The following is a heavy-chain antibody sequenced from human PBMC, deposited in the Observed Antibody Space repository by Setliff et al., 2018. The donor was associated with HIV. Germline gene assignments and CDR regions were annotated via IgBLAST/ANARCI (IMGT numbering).Heavy chain of an antibody. Sequence: PSETLSLTCTVSGGSITSGTYYWNWIRQHPGKGLEWIGYIYYSGSTYYNPSLNSRVTISVDTSRNQFSLKLTSVTAADTALYFCARLGDSGYDFRGYFDYWGQGKLVTVSS. CDR2: IYYSGST. D-gene: IGHD5-12*01. V-gene: IGHV4-31*03. J-gene: IGHJ4*02. CDR1: GGSITSGTYY. CDR3: ARLGDSGYDFRGYFDY.